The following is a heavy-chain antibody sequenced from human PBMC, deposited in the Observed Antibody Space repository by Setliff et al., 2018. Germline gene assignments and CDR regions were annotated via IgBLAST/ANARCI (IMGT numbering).Heavy chain of an antibody. CDR1: EFILSSFA. Sequence: PGGSLRLSCAASEFILSSFAMNWVRQAPGKGLEWVSSISSNGGSTYYADSVKGRSTISRDNSKNTLYLQMNSLRPEDTAVYYCARTCSGSGCYAGLESWGQGTPVTVSS. J-gene: IGHJ4*02. V-gene: IGHV3-23*01. CDR3: ARTCSGSGCYAGLES. CDR2: ISSNGGST. D-gene: IGHD2-15*01.